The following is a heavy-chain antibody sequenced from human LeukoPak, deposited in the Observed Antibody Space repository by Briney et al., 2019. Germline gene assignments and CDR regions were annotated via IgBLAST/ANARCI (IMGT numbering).Heavy chain of an antibody. CDR2: INPKSGGT. D-gene: IGHD5-24*01. CDR3: ARDGLDGYKDY. CDR1: GYTFTGYY. V-gene: IGHV1-2*02. J-gene: IGHJ4*02. Sequence: GASVKVSCKASGYTFTGYYMHWVRQAPGQGREWMGWINPKSGGTKYAQKFQGRVTMTRDTSISTVYMELSSLRSDDTAVFYCARDGLDGYKDYWGQETPVTVSS.